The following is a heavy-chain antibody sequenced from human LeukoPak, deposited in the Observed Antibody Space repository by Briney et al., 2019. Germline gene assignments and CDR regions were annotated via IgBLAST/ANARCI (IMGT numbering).Heavy chain of an antibody. V-gene: IGHV4-61*01. CDR1: GGSVSSGTYY. J-gene: IGHJ3*02. Sequence: SETLSLTCSVSGGSVSSGTYYWSWIRQPPGKGLEWIGYIYYSGSTNYNPSLKSRVTISVDTSKNQFSLKLSSVTAADTAVYYCAREITLDAFDIWGQGTMVTVSS. CDR3: AREITLDAFDI. CDR2: IYYSGST.